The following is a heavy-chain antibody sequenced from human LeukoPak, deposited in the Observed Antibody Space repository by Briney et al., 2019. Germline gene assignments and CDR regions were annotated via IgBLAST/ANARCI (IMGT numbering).Heavy chain of an antibody. J-gene: IGHJ4*02. CDR2: ISGSGGST. D-gene: IGHD3-10*01. V-gene: IGHV3-23*01. CDR1: GFTFSSYA. Sequence: GGSLRLSCAASGFTFSSYAMSWVRQAPGKGLEWVSAISGSGGSTYYADSVKGRFTISRDNSKNTLYLQMNSLRAEDTAVYYCANXLIAMVRGVLDYWGQGTLVTVSS. CDR3: ANXLIAMVRGVLDY.